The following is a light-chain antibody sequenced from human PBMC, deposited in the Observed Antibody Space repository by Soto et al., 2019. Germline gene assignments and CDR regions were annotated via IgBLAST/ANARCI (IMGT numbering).Light chain of an antibody. Sequence: EIVLTQSPATLSLSPGERATLSCRASQSVSSYLAWYQQKPGQAPRLLIYDASNRATGIPARFSGSGSGTEFTLTIRSLVPEDFAVYYCKQRSNWPACGQGTRLEIK. V-gene: IGKV3-11*01. CDR2: DAS. J-gene: IGKJ5*01. CDR3: KQRSNWPA. CDR1: QSVSSY.